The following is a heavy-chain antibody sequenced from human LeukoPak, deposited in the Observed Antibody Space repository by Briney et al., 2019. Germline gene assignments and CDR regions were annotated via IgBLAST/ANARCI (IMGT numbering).Heavy chain of an antibody. V-gene: IGHV4-4*07. CDR3: ARASGYYDSSGYVSEYFQH. J-gene: IGHJ1*01. CDR1: GGSISSYY. Sequence: SETLSLTCTVSGGSISSYYWSWIRQLAGKGLEWIGRIYTSGSSTYNPSLKGRVTMSLDTSKNQFSLKLSSVTAADTAVYYCARASGYYDSSGYVSEYFQHWGQGTLVTVSS. D-gene: IGHD3-22*01. CDR2: IYTSGSS.